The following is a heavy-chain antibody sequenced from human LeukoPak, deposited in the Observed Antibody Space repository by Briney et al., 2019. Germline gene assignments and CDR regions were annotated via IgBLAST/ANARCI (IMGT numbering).Heavy chain of an antibody. CDR3: ARDQATVTTVDY. Sequence: GASVTVSCTASGYTFTGYYMHWVRQAPGQGLEWMGWINPNSGGTNYAQKFQGRVTMTRDTSISTAYMELSRLRSDDTAVYYCARDQATVTTVDYWGQGTLVTVSS. CDR1: GYTFTGYY. CDR2: INPNSGGT. J-gene: IGHJ4*02. D-gene: IGHD4-11*01. V-gene: IGHV1-2*02.